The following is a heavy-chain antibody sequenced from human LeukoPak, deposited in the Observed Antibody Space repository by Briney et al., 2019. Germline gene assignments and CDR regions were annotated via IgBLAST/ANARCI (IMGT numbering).Heavy chain of an antibody. Sequence: SQTLSLTCAISGDSVSSNSVAWNWIRQSPSRGLVWLGRTYYRSKWNNEYAESVRSRITINPDTSKNQFSLQLDSVTPEDTAVYYCARERYYFDYWGQGTLVTVSS. V-gene: IGHV6-1*01. CDR3: ARERYYFDY. J-gene: IGHJ4*02. CDR1: GDSVSSNSVA. CDR2: TYYRSKWNN.